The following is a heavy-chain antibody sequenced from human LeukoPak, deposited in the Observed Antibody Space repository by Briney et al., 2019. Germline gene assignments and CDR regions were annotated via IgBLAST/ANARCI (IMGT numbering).Heavy chain of an antibody. V-gene: IGHV4-34*01. CDR1: GGSSCGYY. J-gene: IGHJ2*01. CDR3: ARGSSSSWGRRYFDL. CDR2: INHTATT. D-gene: IGHD6-13*01. Sequence: SETLSLTCALHGGSSCGYYWSWIRQPPGKGLEWMGKINHTATTNYNPSINSRATTSDDTSKNQSPLKLSSVTDADTAVYYCARGSSSSWGRRYFDLWGRGTLVTVSS.